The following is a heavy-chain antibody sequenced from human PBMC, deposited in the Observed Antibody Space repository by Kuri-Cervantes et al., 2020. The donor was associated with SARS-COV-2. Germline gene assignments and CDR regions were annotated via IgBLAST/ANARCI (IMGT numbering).Heavy chain of an antibody. CDR2: IYYSGST. J-gene: IGHJ4*02. Sequence: GSLRLSCSVSGGSISSRNFYWGWIRQPPGKGLEWIGNIYYSGSTYYSPSPKSRVTISMDTSKDQFSLKLSSVTAADTAVYYCARVLRTASFDFWGQGTLVTVSS. CDR1: GGSISSRNFY. V-gene: IGHV4-39*01. CDR3: ARVLRTASFDF. D-gene: IGHD3-16*01.